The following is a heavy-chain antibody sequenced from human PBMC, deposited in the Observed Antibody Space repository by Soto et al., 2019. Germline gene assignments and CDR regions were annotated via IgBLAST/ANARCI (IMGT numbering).Heavy chain of an antibody. J-gene: IGHJ3*02. D-gene: IGHD7-27*01. CDR3: AKTINWVDAFDI. CDR1: GFTFSSFA. CDR2: ISGSGGST. Sequence: GGSLRLFCAASGFTFSSFAMSWVRQAPGKGLEWVSAISGSGGSTYYADSVKGRLTISRDNSKNTLYLQMNSLRAEDTAVCYCAKTINWVDAFDIWGQGTMVTVSS. V-gene: IGHV3-23*01.